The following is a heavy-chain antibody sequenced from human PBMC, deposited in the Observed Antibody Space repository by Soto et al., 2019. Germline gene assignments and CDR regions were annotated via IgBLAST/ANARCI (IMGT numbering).Heavy chain of an antibody. D-gene: IGHD5-12*01. CDR1: GFTFSSYW. Sequence: GSLRLSCAASGFTFSSYWMHWVRQAPGKGLVWVSRINSDGSSTSYADSVKGRFTISRDNAKNTLYLQMNSLRAEDTAVYYCARGTYSGYYYGMDVWGQGTTVTSP. CDR2: INSDGSST. V-gene: IGHV3-74*01. J-gene: IGHJ6*02. CDR3: ARGTYSGYYYGMDV.